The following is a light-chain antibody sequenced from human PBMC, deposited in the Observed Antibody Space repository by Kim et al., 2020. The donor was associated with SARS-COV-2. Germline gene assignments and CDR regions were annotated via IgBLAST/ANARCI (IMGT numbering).Light chain of an antibody. J-gene: IGLJ2*01. CDR1: NIGRKS. CDR3: QIWDIDTV. CDR2: RNN. V-gene: IGLV3-9*01. Sequence: VALGQTARITWEGNNIGRKSVHWYQQRPGQAPVLVISRNNNRPSEIPERFSGSNSGDTATLTISRTQAGDEADYYCQIWDIDTVFGGGTQLTVL.